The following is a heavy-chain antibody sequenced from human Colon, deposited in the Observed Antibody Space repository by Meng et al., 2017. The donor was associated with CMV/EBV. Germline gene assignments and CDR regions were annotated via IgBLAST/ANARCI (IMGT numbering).Heavy chain of an antibody. J-gene: IGHJ4*02. D-gene: IGHD6-19*01. Sequence: SVKVSCKASGDTFNNFVFNWIRQAPGQGLEWMGSINPVLGVKHYAQRFRGRVTISADKSTSTDYMELSSVRSDDTAVLYCATGDLRNSTGAYYFDSWGQGTLVTVSS. V-gene: IGHV1-69*04. CDR1: GDTFNNFV. CDR3: ATGDLRNSTGAYYFDS. CDR2: INPVLGVK.